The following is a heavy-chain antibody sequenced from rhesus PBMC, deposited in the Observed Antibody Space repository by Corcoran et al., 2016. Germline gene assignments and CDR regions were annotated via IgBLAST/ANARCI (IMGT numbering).Heavy chain of an antibody. CDR3: ARVPVIAADADY. V-gene: IGHV4-106*01. Sequence: QVQLQESGPGLVKPSETLSLTCAVSGGSISDDYYWSWIRQPPGKGLEWLGYYDGSGGDTNYNPSLKTRVTISIDTSKNQYSLKLRSVHAADTAVYYCARVPVIAADADYWGQGVLVTVSS. CDR1: GGSISDDYY. CDR2: YDGSGGDT. D-gene: IGHD6-25*01. J-gene: IGHJ4*01.